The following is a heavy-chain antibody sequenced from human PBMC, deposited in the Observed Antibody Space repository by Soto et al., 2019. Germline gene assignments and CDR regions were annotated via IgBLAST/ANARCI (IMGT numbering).Heavy chain of an antibody. CDR3: ARMGVLWFGEYYGMDV. V-gene: IGHV3-21*01. J-gene: IGHJ6*02. CDR1: GFTFSSYS. CDR2: ISSSSSYI. Sequence: GGSLRLSCAASGFTFSSYSMNWVRQAPGKGLEWVSSISSSSSYIYYADSVKGRFTIARDNAKNSLYLQMNSLRAEDTAVYYCARMGVLWFGEYYGMDVWGQGTTVTVSS. D-gene: IGHD3-10*01.